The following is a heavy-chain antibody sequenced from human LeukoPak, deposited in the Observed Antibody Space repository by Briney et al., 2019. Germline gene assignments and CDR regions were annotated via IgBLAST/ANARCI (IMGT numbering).Heavy chain of an antibody. D-gene: IGHD5-24*01. CDR2: IYYSGST. CDR3: ARGDGYGFFDY. CDR1: GGSISSYY. Sequence: SETLSLTCSVSGGSISSYYWSWIRQPPGKGLEWIGYIYYSGSTKYSPSLKSRVTIPVDTSKNQFSLKLSSVTAADTAVYYCARGDGYGFFDYWGQGTLVTVSS. J-gene: IGHJ4*02. V-gene: IGHV4-59*01.